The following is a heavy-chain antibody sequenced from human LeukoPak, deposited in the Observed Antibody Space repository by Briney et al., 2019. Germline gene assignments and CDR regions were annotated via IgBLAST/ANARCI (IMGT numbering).Heavy chain of an antibody. CDR1: GGSFSGYY. CDR3: ARGRVYYGSGSYYPLDY. V-gene: IGHV4-34*01. CDR2: INHSGST. Sequence: SETLSLTCAVYGGSFSGYYWSWIRQPPGKGLEWIGEINHSGSTNYNPSLKSRVTMSVDTSKNQFSLKLSSVTAADTAVYYCARGRVYYGSGSYYPLDYWGQGTLVTVSS. J-gene: IGHJ4*02. D-gene: IGHD3-10*01.